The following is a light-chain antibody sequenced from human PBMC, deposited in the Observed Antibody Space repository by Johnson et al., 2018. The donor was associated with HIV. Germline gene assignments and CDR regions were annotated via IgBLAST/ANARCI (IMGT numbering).Light chain of an antibody. V-gene: IGLV1-51*01. Sequence: QSVLTQPPSVSAAPGQKVTISCSGSNSDIGENYVSWYQQVTGTAPKLLIYENNKRPSGIPDRLSGSKSGTSATLGITGRQTGDEADYYCGTWDSSLRAYVFGTGTKVTVL. CDR3: GTWDSSLRAYV. CDR1: NSDIGENY. CDR2: ENN. J-gene: IGLJ1*01.